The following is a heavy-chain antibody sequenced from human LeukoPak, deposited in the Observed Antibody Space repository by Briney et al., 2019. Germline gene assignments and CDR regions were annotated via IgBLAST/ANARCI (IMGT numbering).Heavy chain of an antibody. CDR3: ERTELLLDAFDI. V-gene: IGHV1-2*02. CDR1: GYTFTGYY. J-gene: IGHJ3*02. D-gene: IGHD1-7*01. CDR2: INPNSGAT. Sequence: GASVKVSCKTSGYTFTGYYMHWVRQAPGQGLEWMGWINPNSGATNYAQKFQGRVTMTRDTSISTAYMELSRLRSDDTAVYFCERTELLLDAFDIWGQGTMVTVSS.